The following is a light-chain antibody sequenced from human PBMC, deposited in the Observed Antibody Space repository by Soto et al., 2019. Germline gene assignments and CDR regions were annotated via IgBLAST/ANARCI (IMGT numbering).Light chain of an antibody. V-gene: IGKV3-20*01. J-gene: IGKJ1*01. CDR3: QQYAASPRT. CDR1: QSVANAY. Sequence: EIVLTQSPGTLSLSPWERATLSCRASQSVANAYLAWYQHKVGQSPRLLIYGASNRAPGIPDRFSGSGSGTDFTLTISRLEPEDFAVYYCQQYAASPRTFGQGTQVEVK. CDR2: GAS.